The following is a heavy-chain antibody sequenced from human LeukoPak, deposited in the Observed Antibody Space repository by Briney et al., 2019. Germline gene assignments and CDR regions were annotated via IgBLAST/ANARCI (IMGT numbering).Heavy chain of an antibody. D-gene: IGHD3-10*01. CDR1: GGTFSSYA. J-gene: IGHJ4*02. Sequence: ASVKVSCKASGGTFSSYAISWVRQAPGQGLEWMGGIIPIFGTANYAQKFQGRVTITADESTSTAYMELSSLRSEDTAVYYCARAAGSGSYYNIHLHTFDYWGQGTLVTVSS. CDR2: IIPIFGTA. CDR3: ARAAGSGSYYNIHLHTFDY. V-gene: IGHV1-69*13.